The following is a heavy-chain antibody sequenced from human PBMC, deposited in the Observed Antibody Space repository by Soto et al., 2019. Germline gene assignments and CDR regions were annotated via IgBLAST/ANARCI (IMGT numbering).Heavy chain of an antibody. CDR2: IIPVLGVE. J-gene: IGHJ4*02. V-gene: IGHV1-69*04. Sequence: GASVKVSCKASGGSFSSYIVSWVRQAPGQGLEWMGRIIPVLGVEYYAQKFQGRVTITRDTSASTAYMELSSLRSEDTAVYYCARDRVRGATVWYFDYWGQGTLVTVSS. CDR1: GGSFSSYI. CDR3: ARDRVRGATVWYFDY. D-gene: IGHD3-10*01.